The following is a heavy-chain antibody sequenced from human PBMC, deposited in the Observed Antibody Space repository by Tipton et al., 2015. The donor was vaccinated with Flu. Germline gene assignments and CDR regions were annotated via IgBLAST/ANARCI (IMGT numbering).Heavy chain of an antibody. CDR3: ARAGGYGYDY. CDR1: GGSISSYY. V-gene: IGHV4-39*07. J-gene: IGHJ4*02. CDR2: IYYSGST. D-gene: IGHD5-18*01. Sequence: TLSLTCTVSGGSISSYYWSWIRQPPGKGLEWIGSIYYSGSTYYNPSLKSRVTISVDTSKNQFSLKLSSVTAADTAVYYCARAGGYGYDYWGQGTLVTVSS.